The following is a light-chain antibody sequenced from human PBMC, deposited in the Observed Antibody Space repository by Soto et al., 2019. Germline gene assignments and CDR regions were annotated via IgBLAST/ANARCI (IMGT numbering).Light chain of an antibody. CDR3: SSYSSSTTLVL. CDR1: SSDVGTYNL. Sequence: QSALTQPASVSGSPGQSITISCTGTSSDVGTYNLVSWYQQHPGKAPNLMIYEDTKRPSGVSSRFSGSKSGNTASLTISGLQAEDEGDYYCSSYSSSTTLVLFGGGTQLTVL. V-gene: IGLV2-14*02. CDR2: EDT. J-gene: IGLJ2*01.